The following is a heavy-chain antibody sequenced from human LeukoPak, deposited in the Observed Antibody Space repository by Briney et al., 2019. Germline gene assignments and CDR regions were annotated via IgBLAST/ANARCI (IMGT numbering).Heavy chain of an antibody. CDR2: IYPGDSDI. V-gene: IGHV5-51*01. CDR1: GYSFSIYW. CDR3: ARRDSSGYSFDS. Sequence: GESLKISCKGSGYSFSIYWIAWVRQMPGKGLKWMGNIYPGDSDIRYSPSFQGQVTFSADKSISTAYLQWSSLKASDTAMYYCARRDSSGYSFDSWGQGTLVTVSS. D-gene: IGHD3-22*01. J-gene: IGHJ5*01.